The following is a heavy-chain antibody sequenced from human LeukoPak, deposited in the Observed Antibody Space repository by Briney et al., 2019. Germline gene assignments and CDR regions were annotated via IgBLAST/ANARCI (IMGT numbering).Heavy chain of an antibody. CDR2: ITPIFGTA. V-gene: IGHV1-69*01. J-gene: IGHJ6*03. CDR3: AVIASSTAHYYYYYMDV. Sequence: SVKVSCKASGGTFSSYAISWVRQAPGQGLEWMGGITPIFGTANYAQKFQGRVTITADESTSTAYMELSSLRSEDTAVYYCAVIASSTAHYYYYYMDVWGKGTTVTVSS. D-gene: IGHD2/OR15-2a*01. CDR1: GGTFSSYA.